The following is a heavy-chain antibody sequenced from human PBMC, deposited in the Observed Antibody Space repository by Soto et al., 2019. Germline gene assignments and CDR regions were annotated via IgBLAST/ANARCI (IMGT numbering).Heavy chain of an antibody. V-gene: IGHV4-61*05. CDR1: SASICRCCYY. CDR2: IYYSGST. D-gene: IGHD4-17*01. J-gene: IGHJ5*02. CDR3: ARQTTGDVDNWLDP. Sequence: LETLSLNCPVSSASICRCCYYQCWIRQPPGKGLEWIGYIYYSGSTNYNPSLKSRVTISVDTSKNQFSLKLSSVTAADTAVYYCARQTTGDVDNWLDPWGQGTLVTVSS.